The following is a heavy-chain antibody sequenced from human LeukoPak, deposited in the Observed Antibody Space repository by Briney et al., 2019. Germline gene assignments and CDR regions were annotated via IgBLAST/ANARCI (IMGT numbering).Heavy chain of an antibody. CDR1: GFTFSSYG. V-gene: IGHV3-30*18. CDR3: AKDTGYSSSAFQH. CDR2: ISYDGSNK. J-gene: IGHJ1*01. Sequence: GGSLRLSCAASGFTFSSYGMHWVRQAPGKGLEWVAVISYDGSNKYYADSVKGRFTISRDNSKNTLYLQMNSLRAEDTAVYYCAKDTGYSSSAFQHWGQGTLVTVSP. D-gene: IGHD6-13*01.